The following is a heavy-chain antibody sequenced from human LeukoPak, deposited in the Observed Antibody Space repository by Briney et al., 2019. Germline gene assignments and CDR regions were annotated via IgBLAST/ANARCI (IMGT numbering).Heavy chain of an antibody. J-gene: IGHJ6*02. CDR2: ISAYNGNT. V-gene: IGHV1-18*01. Sequence: ASVKVSCKASGYTFTSYGISWVRQAPGQGLEWMGWISAYNGNTNYAQKFQGRVTMTRDTSISTAYMDLSRLRSDDTAVYYCARDRCTNGICYGMDVWGQGTTVTVSS. D-gene: IGHD2-8*01. CDR3: ARDRCTNGICYGMDV. CDR1: GYTFTSYG.